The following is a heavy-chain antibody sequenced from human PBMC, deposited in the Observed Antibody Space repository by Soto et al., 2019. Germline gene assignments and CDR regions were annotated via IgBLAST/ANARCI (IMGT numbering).Heavy chain of an antibody. D-gene: IGHD3-10*01. Sequence: ASVKVSCEASGYTFTSYYMHWVRQSPGQGLEWMGIINPSGGSTSYAQKFQGRVTMTRDTSTSTVYMELSSLRSEDTAVYYCARDLTMVRRVIIGHDAFDIWGQGTMVTVSS. CDR1: GYTFTSYY. CDR3: ARDLTMVRRVIIGHDAFDI. J-gene: IGHJ3*02. CDR2: INPSGGST. V-gene: IGHV1-46*01.